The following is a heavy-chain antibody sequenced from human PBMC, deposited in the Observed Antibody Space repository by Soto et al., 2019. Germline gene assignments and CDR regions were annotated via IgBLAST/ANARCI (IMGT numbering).Heavy chain of an antibody. J-gene: IGHJ2*01. V-gene: IGHV3-30*18. Sequence: QEQLVESGGGVVQPGKSLRLSCTASRFAFSSYAMHWVRQAPGKGLEWVAVISYDGGYENYADSVKGRFTVSRDNSKNTLWLQMNSLRAEDTALYYCAKGTTVTPWRYLDLWGPGTLVTVSS. CDR2: ISYDGGYE. D-gene: IGHD4-17*01. CDR1: RFAFSSYA. CDR3: AKGTTVTPWRYLDL.